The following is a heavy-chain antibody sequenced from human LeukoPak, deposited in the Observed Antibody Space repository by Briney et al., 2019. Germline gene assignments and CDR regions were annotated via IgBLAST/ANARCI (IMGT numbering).Heavy chain of an antibody. Sequence: SETLSLTCTVSGGSISSYYWSWIRQPPGKGLEWIGYIYYSGSTNYNPSLKSRVTISVDTSKNQFSLKLSSVTAADTAVYYCASGDRVAAARAFDYWGQGTLVTVSS. V-gene: IGHV4-59*01. D-gene: IGHD6-13*01. CDR3: ASGDRVAAARAFDY. J-gene: IGHJ4*02. CDR2: IYYSGST. CDR1: GGSISSYY.